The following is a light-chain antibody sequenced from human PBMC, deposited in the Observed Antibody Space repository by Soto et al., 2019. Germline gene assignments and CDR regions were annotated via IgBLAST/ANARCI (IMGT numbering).Light chain of an antibody. J-gene: IGLJ2*01. CDR2: SNN. CDR3: ASGDDILNVVV. CDR1: SSNIGSNT. Sequence: QSVLTQPPSASGTPGQRVTISCSGSSSNIGSNTVNWYQQLPGTAPKLLIYSNNQRPSGVPDRSSGSKSGTSASLAISGLPSEDEADYCCASGDDILNVVVFGGGTKLTVL. V-gene: IGLV1-44*01.